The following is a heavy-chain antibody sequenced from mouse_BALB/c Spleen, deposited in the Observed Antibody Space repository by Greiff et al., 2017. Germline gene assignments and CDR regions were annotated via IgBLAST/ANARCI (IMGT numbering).Heavy chain of an antibody. V-gene: IGHV5-4*02. D-gene: IGHD2-1*01. Sequence: EVQRVESGGGLVKPGGSLKLSCAASGFPFSDYYMYWVRQTPEKRLEWVATISDGGSYTYYPDSVKGRFTISRDNAKNNLYLQMSSLKSEDTAMYYCAREDYGNAMDYWGQGTSVTVSS. CDR1: GFPFSDYY. CDR2: ISDGGSYT. CDR3: AREDYGNAMDY. J-gene: IGHJ4*01.